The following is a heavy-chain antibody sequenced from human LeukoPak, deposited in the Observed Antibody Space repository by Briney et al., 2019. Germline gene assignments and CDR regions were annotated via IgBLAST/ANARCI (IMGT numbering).Heavy chain of an antibody. D-gene: IGHD6-25*01. CDR1: GGSISSYY. Sequence: SETLSLTCTVSGGSISSYYWSWIRQPPGKGLEWSGYIYYSGSTNYNPSLKSRVTISVDTSKNQFSLKLSSVTAADTAVYYCARVGAMGKLAAFDYWGQGTLVTVSS. CDR3: ARVGAMGKLAAFDY. J-gene: IGHJ4*02. CDR2: IYYSGST. V-gene: IGHV4-59*01.